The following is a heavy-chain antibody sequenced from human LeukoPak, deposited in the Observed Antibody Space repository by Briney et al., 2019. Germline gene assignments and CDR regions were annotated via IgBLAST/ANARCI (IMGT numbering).Heavy chain of an antibody. Sequence: KASETLSLTCTVSGGSISSYYWSWIRQPAGKGPEWIGRIYTSGSTNYNPSLKSRVTMSVDTSKNQFSLKLSSVTAADTAVYYCARVDCSSTSCYWGGNWFDPWGQGTLVTVSS. CDR2: IYTSGST. D-gene: IGHD2-2*01. V-gene: IGHV4-4*07. J-gene: IGHJ5*02. CDR1: GGSISSYY. CDR3: ARVDCSSTSCYWGGNWFDP.